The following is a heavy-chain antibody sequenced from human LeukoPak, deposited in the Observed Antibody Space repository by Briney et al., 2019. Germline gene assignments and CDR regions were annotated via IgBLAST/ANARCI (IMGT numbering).Heavy chain of an antibody. CDR1: GGSISSSNYY. CDR2: IHYSETT. D-gene: IGHD6-13*01. V-gene: IGHV4-39*07. J-gene: IGHJ4*02. CDR3: ARGGRGAAAGFDY. Sequence: PSETLSLTCTVSGGSISSSNYYWGWIRQPPGKGLEWIASIHYSETTYYNPSLKSRVTISVDTSKKQFSLKLSSVTAADTAVYYCARGGRGAAAGFDYWGRGTLVTVSS.